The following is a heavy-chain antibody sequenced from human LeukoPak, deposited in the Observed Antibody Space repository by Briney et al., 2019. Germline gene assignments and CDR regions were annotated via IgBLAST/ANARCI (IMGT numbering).Heavy chain of an antibody. D-gene: IGHD6-13*01. J-gene: IGHJ6*03. CDR1: GGTFSSYA. CDR2: IIPIFGTA. Sequence: GASVKVSCKASGGTFSSYAISWVRQAPGQGLEWMGGIIPIFGTANYAQKFQGRVTITADKSTSTAYMELSSLRSDDMAVYYCARAGGGSGWYLGPYYYYMDVWGKGTTVTVPS. CDR3: ARAGGGSGWYLGPYYYYMDV. V-gene: IGHV1-69*06.